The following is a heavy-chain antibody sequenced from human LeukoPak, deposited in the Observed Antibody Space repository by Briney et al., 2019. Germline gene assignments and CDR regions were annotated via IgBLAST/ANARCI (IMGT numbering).Heavy chain of an antibody. J-gene: IGHJ6*02. D-gene: IGHD3-10*01. CDR3: AKDRGSGSYYNLYYYYYGMDV. V-gene: IGHV3-9*01. CDR2: ISWNSGSI. CDR1: GFTFSSYS. Sequence: GGSLRLSCAASGFTFSSYSMNWVRQAPGKGLEWVSGISWNSGSIGYADSVKGRFTISRDNAKNSLYLQMNSLRAEDTALYYCAKDRGSGSYYNLYYYYYGMDVWGQGTTVTVSS.